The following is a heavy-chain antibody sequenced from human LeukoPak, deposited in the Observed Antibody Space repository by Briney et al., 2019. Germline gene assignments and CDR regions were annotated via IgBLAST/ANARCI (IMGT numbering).Heavy chain of an antibody. J-gene: IGHJ4*02. Sequence: TSETLSLTCTVSGGCIISSSYYWGWIRQPPGKGLEWIGSIYYSGSTYYNPSLKSRVTISVDTSKNQFSLKLSSVTAADTAVYYCARHPPYGSGSCFDYWGQGTLVTVSS. CDR1: GGCIISSSYY. V-gene: IGHV4-39*01. D-gene: IGHD3-10*01. CDR2: IYYSGST. CDR3: ARHPPYGSGSCFDY.